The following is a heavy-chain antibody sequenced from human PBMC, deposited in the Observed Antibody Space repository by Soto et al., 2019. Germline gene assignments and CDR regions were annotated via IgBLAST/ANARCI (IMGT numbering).Heavy chain of an antibody. D-gene: IGHD2-15*01. CDR1: GFTFSSYS. CDR2: IGSSSSYI. J-gene: IGHJ6*04. CDR3: ARDDVLCDGGRCYGVPLDV. V-gene: IGHV3-21*01. Sequence: PGGSLKLSCAASGFTFSSYSMNWVRQAPGKGLEWVSSIGSSSSYIYYADSVKGRFTISRDNAKNSLYLQMNSLRAEDTAVYYCARDDVLCDGGRCYGVPLDVGGKGTTVTVSS.